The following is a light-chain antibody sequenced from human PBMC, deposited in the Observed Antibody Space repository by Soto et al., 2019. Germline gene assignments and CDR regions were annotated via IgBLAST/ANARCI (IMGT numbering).Light chain of an antibody. V-gene: IGKV3D-20*01. CDR3: QQYGSSPT. CDR1: QSINSNY. Sequence: EIVLTQSPATLSLSPGERATLSCGASQSINSNYLAWYQQKPGLAPRLVIYDTSRRAPGIPDRLTGSGSGTAFTLTISRLEPEDSAIYYCQQYGSSPTFGQGTRLEIK. CDR2: DTS. J-gene: IGKJ5*01.